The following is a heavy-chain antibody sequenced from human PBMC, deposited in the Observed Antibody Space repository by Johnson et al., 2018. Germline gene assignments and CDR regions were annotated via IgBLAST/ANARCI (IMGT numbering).Heavy chain of an antibody. CDR2: ISSSGTRI. V-gene: IGHV3-11*04. CDR1: GFSVSDYY. CDR3: ARDAYCGANCYWYMDV. Sequence: VQLVESGGGLVKPGGSLRLSCTASGFSVSDYYMSWIRQAPGKGLEGVSYISSSGTRIYYADTGKGRFTIPRDNAKNSLYLQMNSLRAEETAVYYCARDAYCGANCYWYMDVWGKGTTVTFSS. D-gene: IGHD2-21*01. J-gene: IGHJ6*03.